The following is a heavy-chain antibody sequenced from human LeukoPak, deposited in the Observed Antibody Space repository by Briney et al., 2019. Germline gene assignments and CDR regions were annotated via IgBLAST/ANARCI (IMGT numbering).Heavy chain of an antibody. Sequence: ASVKVSCKASGGTFSSYTISWVRQAPGQGLEWMGRIIPILGIANYAQKFQGRVTITADKPTSTAYMELSSLRSEDTAVYYCARDSSREWFGDRYFDPWGQGTLVTVSS. J-gene: IGHJ5*02. D-gene: IGHD3-10*01. CDR3: ARDSSREWFGDRYFDP. V-gene: IGHV1-69*04. CDR2: IIPILGIA. CDR1: GGTFSSYT.